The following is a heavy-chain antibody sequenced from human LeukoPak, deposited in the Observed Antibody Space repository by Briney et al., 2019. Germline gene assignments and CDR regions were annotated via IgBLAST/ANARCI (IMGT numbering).Heavy chain of an antibody. J-gene: IGHJ4*02. V-gene: IGHV1-69*05. CDR1: GGTFSSYA. CDR3: ASGGIVGATGYFDY. Sequence: SVKVSCKASGGTFSSYAISLVRQAPGQGLEWMGRIIPIFGTANYAQKFQGRVTITTDESTSTAYMELSSLRSEDTAVYYCASGGIVGATGYFDYWGQGTLVTVSS. D-gene: IGHD1-26*01. CDR2: IIPIFGTA.